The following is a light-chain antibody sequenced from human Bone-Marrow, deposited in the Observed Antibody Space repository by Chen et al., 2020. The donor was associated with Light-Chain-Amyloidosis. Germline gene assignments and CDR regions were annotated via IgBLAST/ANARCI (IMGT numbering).Light chain of an antibody. CDR2: KVS. Sequence: DVVMTQSPLSLPVTLGQPASISCRSSQSLVDSDGNTYLSWFQQRPGQSPRRLIYKVSNRDSGVPARFSGSGSGTDFTLKIGRVEAEDVGVYYCMQGTHWPPVTFGQGTKVEIK. CDR3: MQGTHWPPVT. CDR1: QSLVDSDGNTY. J-gene: IGKJ1*01. V-gene: IGKV2-30*01.